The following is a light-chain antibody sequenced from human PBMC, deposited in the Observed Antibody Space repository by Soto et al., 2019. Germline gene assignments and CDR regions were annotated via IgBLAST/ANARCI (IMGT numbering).Light chain of an antibody. CDR2: DGQ. V-gene: IGLV2-14*03. J-gene: IGLJ2*01. Sequence: QSVLTQPASASGTPGQSITISCTGTSSDIGRYKFVSWLQQHPSTATKLMISDGQNRPSGVPHRFSGSKSGNSASLAISGLRAEDEANYFCRSSTNSKTLVIFGGGTKLTVL. CDR1: SSDIGRYKF. CDR3: RSSTNSKTLVI.